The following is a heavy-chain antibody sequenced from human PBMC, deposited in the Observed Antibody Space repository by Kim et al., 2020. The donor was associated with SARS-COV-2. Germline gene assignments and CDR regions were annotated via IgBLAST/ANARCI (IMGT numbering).Heavy chain of an antibody. D-gene: IGHD2-2*01. Sequence: GGSLRLSCAASGFTFSSYAMSWVRQAPGKGLEWVSAISGGGGSTYYADSVKGRFTISRENSKNTLYLQMNSLGAEDTAVYYCAKWVVPAAMDLFGWFDPWGQGTLGTVSS. CDR3: AKWVVPAAMDLFGWFDP. J-gene: IGHJ5*02. CDR2: ISGGGGST. V-gene: IGHV3-23*01. CDR1: GFTFSSYA.